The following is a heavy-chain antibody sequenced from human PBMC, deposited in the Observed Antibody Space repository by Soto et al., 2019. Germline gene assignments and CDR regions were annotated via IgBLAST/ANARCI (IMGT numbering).Heavy chain of an antibody. J-gene: IGHJ4*02. V-gene: IGHV1-2*02. CDR3: ARARILGPTGALDY. CDR1: GYTFTDYH. Sequence: QVHLVQSGAEVKRPGDSVKVSCKASGYTFTDYHIHWVRQAPGQGLEWLGRITPKSGQIYYSPKFQGRVTLTRDTSISIGYMEVTTLRFDDTAMYYCARARILGPTGALDYWGQGTLATVSS. CDR2: ITPKSGQI. D-gene: IGHD1-26*01.